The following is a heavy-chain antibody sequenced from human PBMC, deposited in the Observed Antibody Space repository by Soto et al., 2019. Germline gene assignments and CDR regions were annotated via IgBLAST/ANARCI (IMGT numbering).Heavy chain of an antibody. V-gene: IGHV3-15*07. CDR1: GFTFSNAW. D-gene: IGHD2-8*01. CDR3: TTLPLKYCTNGVCLAPDGMDV. Sequence: GGSLRLSCAASGFTFSNAWMNWVRQAPGKGLEWVGRIKSKTDGGTTDYAAPVKGRFTISRDDSKNTLYLQMNSLKTEDTAVYYCTTLPLKYCTNGVCLAPDGMDVWGQGTTVTVSS. J-gene: IGHJ6*02. CDR2: IKSKTDGGTT.